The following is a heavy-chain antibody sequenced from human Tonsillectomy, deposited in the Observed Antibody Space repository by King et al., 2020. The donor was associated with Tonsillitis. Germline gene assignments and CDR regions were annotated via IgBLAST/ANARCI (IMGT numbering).Heavy chain of an antibody. V-gene: IGHV3-74*01. CDR2: INGDGSTT. J-gene: IGHJ4*02. CDR3: ARDGHYSNNWSSTAYY. D-gene: IGHD1-20*01. Sequence: VQLVESGGGLVQPGGSLRLSCTASGFTFSSYWMHWVRQAPGKGLLWMSRINGDGSTTSYADSVKGRFTISRDNAKNTLYLQMNSLRAEDTAVYYCARDGHYSNNWSSTAYYWGQGTLVTVSS. CDR1: GFTFSSYW.